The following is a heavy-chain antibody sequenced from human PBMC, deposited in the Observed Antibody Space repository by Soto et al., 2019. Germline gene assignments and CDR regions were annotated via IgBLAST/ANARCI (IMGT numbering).Heavy chain of an antibody. D-gene: IGHD3-16*02. Sequence: QVQLQESGPGLVKPSGTLSLTCAVSGGSISSSNWWSWVRQPPGKGLEWIGEIYHSGSTNYNPSLKSRGTISVDKSKNQFSLKLSSVTAADTAVYYCAREGGYTHTRPEYFQHWGQGTLVTVSS. CDR2: IYHSGST. CDR3: AREGGYTHTRPEYFQH. J-gene: IGHJ1*01. CDR1: GGSISSSNW. V-gene: IGHV4-4*02.